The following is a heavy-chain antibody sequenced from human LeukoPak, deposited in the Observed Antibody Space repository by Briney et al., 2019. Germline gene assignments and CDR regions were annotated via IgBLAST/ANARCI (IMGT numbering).Heavy chain of an antibody. CDR3: AKDRPRRYDFWSGYHLDY. CDR2: ISGSGGST. J-gene: IGHJ4*02. Sequence: PGGSLRLSCAASGFTFSSYAMSWVRQAPGKGLEWVSAISGSGGSTYYADSVKGRFTISRDNSKNTLYLPMNSLRAEDTAVYYCAKDRPRRYDFWSGYHLDYWGQGTLVTVSS. D-gene: IGHD3-3*01. CDR1: GFTFSSYA. V-gene: IGHV3-23*01.